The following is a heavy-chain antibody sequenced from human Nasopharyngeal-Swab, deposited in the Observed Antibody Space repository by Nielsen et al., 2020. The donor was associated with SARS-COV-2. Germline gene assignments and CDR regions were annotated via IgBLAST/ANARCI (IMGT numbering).Heavy chain of an antibody. CDR1: GFTFSSSS. Sequence: GESLKISCAASGFTFSSSSMNWVRQAPGKGLEWVSSISSSSSYIYYADSVKGRFTISRDNAKNSLYLQMNSLRAEDTAVYYCARDHYYYGMDVWGQGTTVTVSS. CDR2: ISSSSSYI. V-gene: IGHV3-21*04. J-gene: IGHJ6*02. CDR3: ARDHYYYGMDV.